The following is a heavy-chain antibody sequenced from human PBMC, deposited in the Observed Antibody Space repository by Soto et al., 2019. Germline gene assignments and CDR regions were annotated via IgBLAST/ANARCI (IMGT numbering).Heavy chain of an antibody. CDR2: ISAYNGNT. CDR3: ATSKNDYGYYARGAFDI. D-gene: IGHD4-17*01. J-gene: IGHJ3*02. Sequence: QVQLVQSGAEVKKPGASVKVSCKASGYTFTSYGISWVRQAPGQGLEWMGWISAYNGNTNYAQKLQGRVTMTTDTSTSTAYMELRSLRSDDTAVYYCATSKNDYGYYARGAFDIWGQGTMVTVSS. V-gene: IGHV1-18*01. CDR1: GYTFTSYG.